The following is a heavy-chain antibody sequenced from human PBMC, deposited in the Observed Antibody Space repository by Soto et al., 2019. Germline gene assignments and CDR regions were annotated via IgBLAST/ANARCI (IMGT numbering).Heavy chain of an antibody. CDR2: IIPIFGTA. Sequence: SLKVSCTASGGTFSSYAISWVRQAPGQGLEWMGGIIPIFGTANYAQKFQGRVTITADESTSTAYMELSSLRSEDTAVYYCARDQGVRENGMDVWGQGTTVNVSS. D-gene: IGHD2-8*01. CDR1: GGTFSSYA. V-gene: IGHV1-69*13. J-gene: IGHJ6*02. CDR3: ARDQGVRENGMDV.